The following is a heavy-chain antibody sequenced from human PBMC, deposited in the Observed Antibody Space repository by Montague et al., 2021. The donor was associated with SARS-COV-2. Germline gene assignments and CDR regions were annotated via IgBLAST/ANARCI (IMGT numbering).Heavy chain of an antibody. CDR1: GGSFSGYC. CDR2: INHSGST. J-gene: IGHJ6*02. CDR3: ARGRRILLWFGELLSGGDYYGMDV. V-gene: IGHV4-34*01. D-gene: IGHD3-10*01. Sequence: SETLSLTCAVYGGSFSGYCWSWIRQPPGKGLEWIGEINHSGSTNYNPSPKSRVTISVDTSKNQFSLTLSSVTAADTAVYYCARGRRILLWFGELLSGGDYYGMDVWGQGTTVTVSS.